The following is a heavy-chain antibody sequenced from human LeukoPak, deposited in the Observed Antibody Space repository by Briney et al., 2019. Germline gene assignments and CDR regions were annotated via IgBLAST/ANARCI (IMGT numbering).Heavy chain of an antibody. CDR3: ARVRYDILTGYYPRGAIYFDY. V-gene: IGHV1-2*02. D-gene: IGHD3-9*01. CDR2: INPNSGGT. CDR1: GYTFTGYY. J-gene: IGHJ4*02. Sequence: ASVKVSCKASGYTFTGYYMHWVRQAPGQGLEWMGWINPNSGGTNYAQKFQGRVTMTRGTSISTAYMELSRLRSDDTAVYYCARVRYDILTGYYPRGAIYFDYWGQGTLVTVSS.